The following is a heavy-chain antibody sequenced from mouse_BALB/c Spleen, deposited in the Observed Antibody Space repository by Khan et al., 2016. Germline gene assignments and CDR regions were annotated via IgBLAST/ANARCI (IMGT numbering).Heavy chain of an antibody. J-gene: IGHJ3*01. CDR3: ARSNRNDAWFAY. CDR1: GDSITSGY. V-gene: IGHV3-8*02. Sequence: EVQLQESGPSLVKPSQTLSLTCSVTGDSITSGYWSWIRKFPGNKLEYMGYISYSGNTYYNPFLNSRISITRDTSKNQHYLQLISVTTEDTATYYCARSNRNDAWFAYWGQGTLVTVSA. D-gene: IGHD2-14*01. CDR2: ISYSGNT.